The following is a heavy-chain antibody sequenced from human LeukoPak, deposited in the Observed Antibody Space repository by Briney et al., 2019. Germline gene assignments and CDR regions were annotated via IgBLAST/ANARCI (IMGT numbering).Heavy chain of an antibody. CDR3: ARTWDTAMGTRFDP. V-gene: IGHV4-59*01. CDR1: GGSISSYY. CDR2: IYYSGST. D-gene: IGHD5-18*01. Sequence: SETLSLTYTVSGGSISSYYWSWIRQPPGKGLEWIGYIYYSGSTNYDPSLKSRVTISVDTSKNQFSLKLSSVTAADTAVYYCARTWDTAMGTRFDPWGQGTLVTVSS. J-gene: IGHJ5*02.